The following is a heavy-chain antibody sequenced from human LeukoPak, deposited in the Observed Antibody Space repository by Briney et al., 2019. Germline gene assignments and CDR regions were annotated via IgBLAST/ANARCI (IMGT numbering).Heavy chain of an antibody. CDR2: ISGSGGST. CDR3: AKDRGWTIFGVATSRGSKSLDY. D-gene: IGHD3-3*01. J-gene: IGHJ4*02. V-gene: IGHV3-23*01. CDR1: GFTFSSYA. Sequence: PGGSLRLSCAASGFTFSSYAMSWVRQAPGKGLEWVSAISGSGGSTYYADSVKGRFTISRDNSKNTLYLQMNSLRAEDTAVYYCAKDRGWTIFGVATSRGSKSLDYWGQGTLVTVSS.